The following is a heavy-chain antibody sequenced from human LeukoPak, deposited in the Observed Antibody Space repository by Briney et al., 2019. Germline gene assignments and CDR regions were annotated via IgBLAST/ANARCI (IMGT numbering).Heavy chain of an antibody. CDR3: AKDYQSYCSSTSCPNPFDH. CDR1: GFTFSSYA. D-gene: IGHD2-2*01. J-gene: IGHJ4*02. Sequence: GGSLRLSCAASGFTFSSYAMSWVRQAPGKGLEWVSAISGSGGSTYYADSVKGRFTISRDNSKNTLYLQMNSLRAEDTAVYYCAKDYQSYCSSTSCPNPFDHWGQGTLVTVSS. V-gene: IGHV3-23*01. CDR2: ISGSGGST.